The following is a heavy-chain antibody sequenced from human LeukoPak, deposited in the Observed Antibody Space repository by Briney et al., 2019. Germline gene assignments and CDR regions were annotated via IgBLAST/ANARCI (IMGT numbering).Heavy chain of an antibody. V-gene: IGHV4-34*01. CDR1: GGSFSGYH. D-gene: IGHD2-2*01. Sequence: PSETLSLTCAVYGGSFSGYHWSWIRQPPGKGLEWIGEINHSGSTNYNPSPKSRVTISVDTSKNQFSLKLSSVTAADTAVYYCARKRDVGYCSSTSCLSRYNWFDPWGQGTLVTVSS. CDR2: INHSGST. J-gene: IGHJ5*02. CDR3: ARKRDVGYCSSTSCLSRYNWFDP.